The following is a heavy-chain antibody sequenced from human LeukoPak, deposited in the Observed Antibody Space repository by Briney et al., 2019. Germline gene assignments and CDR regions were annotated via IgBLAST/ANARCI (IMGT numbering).Heavy chain of an antibody. J-gene: IGHJ3*02. V-gene: IGHV1-69*05. Sequence: SVKVSCEASGGTFSSYAISWVRQAPGQGLEWMGRIIPIFGTANYAQKFQGRVTITTDESTSTAYMELSSLRSEDTAVYYCAREALGDIVVVVAATPDAFDIWGQGTMVTVSS. D-gene: IGHD2-15*01. CDR3: AREALGDIVVVVAATPDAFDI. CDR1: GGTFSSYA. CDR2: IIPIFGTA.